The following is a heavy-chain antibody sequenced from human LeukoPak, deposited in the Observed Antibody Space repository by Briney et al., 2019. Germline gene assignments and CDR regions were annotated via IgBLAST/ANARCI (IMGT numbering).Heavy chain of an antibody. Sequence: PGRSLRLSCAASGFTFSSYAMHWVRQAPGKGLEWVAVISYDGSNKYYADSVKGRFTISRDNSKNTLYLQMNSLRAEDTAVYYCASGNYYDSSGYYSSFDYWGQGTLVTVSS. V-gene: IGHV3-30*04. CDR3: ASGNYYDSSGYYSSFDY. CDR2: ISYDGSNK. CDR1: GFTFSSYA. J-gene: IGHJ4*02. D-gene: IGHD3-22*01.